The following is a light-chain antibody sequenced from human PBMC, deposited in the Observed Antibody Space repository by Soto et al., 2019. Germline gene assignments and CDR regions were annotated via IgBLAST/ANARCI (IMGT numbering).Light chain of an antibody. CDR3: SSYTSSSTLFYV. CDR1: SSDVGGYND. J-gene: IGLJ1*01. V-gene: IGLV2-14*01. CDR2: EVS. Sequence: QSALTQPASVSGSPGQSITISCTGTSSDVGGYNDVSWYQQHPGKAPKLMIYEVSNRPSGVSNRFSGSKSGNTASLTISGLQAEDEADYYCSSYTSSSTLFYVFGTGTKLTVL.